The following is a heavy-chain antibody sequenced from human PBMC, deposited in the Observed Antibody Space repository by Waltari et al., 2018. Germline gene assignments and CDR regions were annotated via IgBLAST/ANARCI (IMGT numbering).Heavy chain of an antibody. CDR2: IYDSGGT. Sequence: QLQLQESGPGLVKPSETLSLTCTVSGGSISSSSYYWGWIRQPPGKGLEWIGSIYDSGGTYYHPSLKSRVTISVDTSKNQFSLRLSSVTAADTAVYYCARGSDIVVVVAATSFDYWGQGTLVTVSS. V-gene: IGHV4-39*07. CDR1: GGSISSSSYY. J-gene: IGHJ4*02. D-gene: IGHD2-15*01. CDR3: ARGSDIVVVVAATSFDY.